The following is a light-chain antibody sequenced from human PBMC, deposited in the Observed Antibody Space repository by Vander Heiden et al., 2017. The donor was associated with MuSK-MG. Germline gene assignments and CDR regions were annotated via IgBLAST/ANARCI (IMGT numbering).Light chain of an antibody. J-gene: IGKJ1*01. CDR2: AAS. CDR3: QHDDSCPST. CDR1: QGISSY. V-gene: IGKV1-8*01. Sequence: AIRMTQSPSAFSASTGDRVTITCRASQGISSYLAWYQQQPGKAPKLLIYAASTLQSGVPSRFSGSGSGTDFTLTISCLQSEDFATYYCQHDDSCPSTFGQGTKGEIK.